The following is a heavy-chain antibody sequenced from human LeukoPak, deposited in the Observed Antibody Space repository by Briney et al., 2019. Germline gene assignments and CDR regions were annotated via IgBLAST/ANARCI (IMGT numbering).Heavy chain of an antibody. CDR1: GFTVSSNY. CDR2: IYSGGST. CDR3: ARTVDTAMVPYFDY. D-gene: IGHD5-18*01. J-gene: IGHJ4*02. V-gene: IGHV3-53*04. Sequence: GGSLRLSCAASGFTVSSNYMSWVRQAPGKGLEWVSVIYSGGSTYYADSVKGRFTISRHNSKNTLYLQMNSLRAEATAVYYCARTVDTAMVPYFDYWGQGTLVTVAS.